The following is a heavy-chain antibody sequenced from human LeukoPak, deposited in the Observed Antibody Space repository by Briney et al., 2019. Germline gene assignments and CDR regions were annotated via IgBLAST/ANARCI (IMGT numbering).Heavy chain of an antibody. CDR1: GGTFSSYA. Sequence: SVKVSCKASGGTFSSYAISWVRQAPGQGLEWMGRIIPIFGTANYAQKFQGGVTITTDESTSTAYMELSSLRSEDTAVYYCARGQVWGIAVAQYFGYWGQGTLVTVSS. V-gene: IGHV1-69*05. CDR3: ARGQVWGIAVAQYFGY. J-gene: IGHJ4*02. CDR2: IIPIFGTA. D-gene: IGHD6-19*01.